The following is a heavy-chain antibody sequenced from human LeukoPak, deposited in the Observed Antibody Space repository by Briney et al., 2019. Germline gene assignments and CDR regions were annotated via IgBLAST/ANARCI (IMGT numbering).Heavy chain of an antibody. CDR2: ISSISTTTNTI. CDR3: ARGLYSNGYREFMDY. D-gene: IGHD3-22*01. Sequence: GGSLRLSCAASGFTFSSYPMNWVRQAPGKGLEWISYISSISTTTNTILYADSVKGRFTISRDNPKNSLYLQMNTLRAEDTAVYYCARGLYSNGYREFMDYWGQGTLVTVSS. V-gene: IGHV3-48*01. CDR1: GFTFSSYP. J-gene: IGHJ4*02.